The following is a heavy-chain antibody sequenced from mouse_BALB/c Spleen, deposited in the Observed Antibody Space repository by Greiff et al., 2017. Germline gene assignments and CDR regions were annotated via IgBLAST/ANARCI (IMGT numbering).Heavy chain of an antibody. V-gene: IGHV5-6-5*01. D-gene: IGHD2-3*01. J-gene: IGHJ2*01. CDR2: ISSGGST. CDR3: ARGGGGYYANYFDY. CDR1: GFTFSSYA. Sequence: EVKLMESGGGLVKPGGSLKLSCAASGFTFSSYAMSWVRQTPEKRLEWVASISSGGSTYYPDSVKGRFTISRDNARNILYLQMSSLRSEDTAMYYCARGGGGYYANYFDYWGQGTTLTVSS.